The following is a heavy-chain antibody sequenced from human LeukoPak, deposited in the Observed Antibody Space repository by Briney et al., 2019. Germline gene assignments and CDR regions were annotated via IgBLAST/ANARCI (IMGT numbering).Heavy chain of an antibody. CDR1: GGSISSSY. V-gene: IGHV4-59*01. Sequence: PSETLSLTCTVSGGSISSSYWGWIRQPPGKGLEWIGYIYYSGNTNYNPSLKSRVTISVDTSKNQFSLKLTSVTTADTAVYYCARASRGHDYWGQGTLVTVSS. CDR3: ARASRGHDY. J-gene: IGHJ4*02. CDR2: IYYSGNT. D-gene: IGHD3-10*01.